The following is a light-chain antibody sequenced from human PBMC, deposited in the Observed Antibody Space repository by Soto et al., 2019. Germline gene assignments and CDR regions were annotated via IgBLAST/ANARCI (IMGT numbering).Light chain of an antibody. J-gene: IGKJ4*01. CDR3: QQYDNLPT. Sequence: DIQMTQSPSSLSASVGDRVTITCQASQDISNYLNWYQQKPGKAPKLLIYDVTNFETGVPSRFSGRGSGTDFTFTISSLQPEDIPTYYCQQYDNLPTFGGGTKVEIK. CDR2: DVT. V-gene: IGKV1-33*01. CDR1: QDISNY.